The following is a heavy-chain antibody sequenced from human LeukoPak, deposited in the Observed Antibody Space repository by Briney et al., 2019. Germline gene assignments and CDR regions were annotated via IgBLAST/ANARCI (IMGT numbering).Heavy chain of an antibody. CDR3: AKDTAYDSSRGFDY. Sequence: GGSLRLSCAASGFAFSSYGMHWVRQAPGKGLEWVAVISYDGSNKYYADSVKGRFTISRDNSKNTLYLQMNSLRAEDTALYYCAKDTAYDSSRGFDYWGQGTLVTVSS. D-gene: IGHD3-22*01. CDR1: GFAFSSYG. J-gene: IGHJ4*02. V-gene: IGHV3-30*18. CDR2: ISYDGSNK.